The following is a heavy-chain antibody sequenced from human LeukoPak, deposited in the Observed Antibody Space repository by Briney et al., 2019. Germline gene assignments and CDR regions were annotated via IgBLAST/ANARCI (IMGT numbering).Heavy chain of an antibody. CDR1: GFTFSDYY. D-gene: IGHD3-10*01. J-gene: IGHJ3*02. CDR2: ISSSGSTI. Sequence: PGGSLRLSCAPSGFTFSDYYMTWIRQAPGKGLEWVSYISSSGSTIYYADSVKGRFTISRDNAKNSLYLQMNSLRAEDTAVYYCARIRGAMVRENDAFDIWGQGTMVTVSS. V-gene: IGHV3-11*04. CDR3: ARIRGAMVRENDAFDI.